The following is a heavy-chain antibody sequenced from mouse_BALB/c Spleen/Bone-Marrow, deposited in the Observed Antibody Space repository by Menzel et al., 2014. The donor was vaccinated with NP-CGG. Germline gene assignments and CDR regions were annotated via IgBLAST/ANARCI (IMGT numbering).Heavy chain of an antibody. Sequence: EVKLVESGGGLVKPGGSLKLSCAVSGFTFSSYSMSWVRQTPEKRLEWVATISSGGHDTYYPDSVKGRFTISRDNAKNTLYLQMSSLKSEDTAVYYCSKDGGYDYSYYFDYWGQGTTLTVSS. CDR3: SKDGGYDYSYYFDY. D-gene: IGHD2-4*01. CDR1: GFTFSSYS. V-gene: IGHV5-6-4*01. J-gene: IGHJ2*01. CDR2: ISSGGHDT.